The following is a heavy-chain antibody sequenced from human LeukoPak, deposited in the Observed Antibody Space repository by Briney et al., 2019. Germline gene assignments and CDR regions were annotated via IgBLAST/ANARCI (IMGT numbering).Heavy chain of an antibody. D-gene: IGHD3-10*01. Sequence: SETLSLTCTVSGGSISSSSYYWGWIRQPPGKGLEWIGSIYYSGSTYYNPSLKSRVTISVDTSKNQFSLKLSSVTAADTAVYYCARASGENMVRGVIIGPNGFDPWGQGTLVTVSS. CDR3: ARASGENMVRGVIIGPNGFDP. J-gene: IGHJ5*02. CDR2: IYYSGST. CDR1: GGSISSSSYY. V-gene: IGHV4-39*07.